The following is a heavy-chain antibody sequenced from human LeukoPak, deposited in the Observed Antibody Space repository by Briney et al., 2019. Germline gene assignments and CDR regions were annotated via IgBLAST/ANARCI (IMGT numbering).Heavy chain of an antibody. V-gene: IGHV4-59*08. CDR2: IFSSGST. D-gene: IGHD2/OR15-2a*01. J-gene: IGHJ5*02. CDR3: ARLTKFLTTYYPTP. CDR1: GGSITGYY. Sequence: PSETLSLTCTVSGGSITGYYWSWIRQPPGKGLEWVGYIFSSGSTNYNPSLKSRVTISLDTSKSQFSLKLISVTASDTAVYYCARLTKFLTTYYPTPWGQGTLVTISS.